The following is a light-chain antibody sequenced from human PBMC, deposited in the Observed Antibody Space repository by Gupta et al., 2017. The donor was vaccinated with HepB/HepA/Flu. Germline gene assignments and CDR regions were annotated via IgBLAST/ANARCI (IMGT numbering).Light chain of an antibody. J-gene: IGLJ2*01. CDR3: QSYDSSLSGVV. Sequence: QSVLTQPPSVSGAPGQRVTISCTGRSSNIGAGYDVHWYQQLPGTAPKLLIYGNSNRPSGVPDRFSGSKSGTSASLAITGLQAEDEADYYCQSYDSSLSGVVFGRGTKLTVL. V-gene: IGLV1-40*01. CDR2: GNS. CDR1: SSNIGAGYD.